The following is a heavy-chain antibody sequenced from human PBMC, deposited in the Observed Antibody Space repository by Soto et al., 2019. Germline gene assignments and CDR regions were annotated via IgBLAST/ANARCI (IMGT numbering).Heavy chain of an antibody. CDR3: ARSPVDDAFNV. CDR1: GFTFSSYG. Sequence: GGSLRLSCAASGFTFSSYGMHWVRQAPGKGLEWMAFISYDGSNKYYADSVKGRFTISRDNSKKTLYLQMNSLRAEDSAEYYCARSPVDDAFNVWGQGTVVTVSS. CDR2: ISYDGSNK. V-gene: IGHV3-30*03. J-gene: IGHJ3*01.